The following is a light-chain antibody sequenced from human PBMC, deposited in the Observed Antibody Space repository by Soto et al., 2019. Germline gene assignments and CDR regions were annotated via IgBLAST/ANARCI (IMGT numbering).Light chain of an antibody. CDR2: DNN. V-gene: IGLV1-40*01. J-gene: IGLJ7*01. CDR3: QSYDSRLSGAV. Sequence: QSVLTQPPSVSGAPGQWVTISCTGSSSNIGAGYDVHWYQQLPGTAPKLLIYDNNNRPSGVPDRFSGSKSGTSASLAITGLQAEDEADYYCQSYDSRLSGAVFGGGTQLTVL. CDR1: SSNIGAGYD.